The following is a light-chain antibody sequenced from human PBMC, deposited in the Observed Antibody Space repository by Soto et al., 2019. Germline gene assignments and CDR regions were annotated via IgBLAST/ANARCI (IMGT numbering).Light chain of an antibody. CDR1: SSDVGAYNY. Sequence: QSALTQPPSASGSPGQSVTISCTGTSSDVGAYNYVSWYQQHPGRAPKVMIYEVTKRPSGVPDRFSGSKSGNTASLTVSGLQAEDEADYYCSSYAGSNNPVVFGGGTKLTVL. J-gene: IGLJ2*01. V-gene: IGLV2-8*01. CDR3: SSYAGSNNPVV. CDR2: EVT.